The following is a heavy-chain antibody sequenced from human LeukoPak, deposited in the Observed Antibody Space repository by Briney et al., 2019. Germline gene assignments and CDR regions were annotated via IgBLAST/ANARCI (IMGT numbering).Heavy chain of an antibody. V-gene: IGHV1-69*06. CDR2: IIPIFGTA. D-gene: IGHD5-12*01. CDR3: ARRAYEALHFDY. CDR1: GGTFSSYA. J-gene: IGHJ4*02. Sequence: SVKVSCKASGGTFSSYAISWVRQAPGQGLEWMGGIIPIFGTANYAQKFRGRVTITADKSTRTAYMELSSLRSEDTAVYYCARRAYEALHFDYWGQGTLVTVSS.